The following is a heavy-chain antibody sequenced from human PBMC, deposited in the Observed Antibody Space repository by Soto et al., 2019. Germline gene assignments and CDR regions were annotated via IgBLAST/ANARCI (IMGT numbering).Heavy chain of an antibody. CDR3: ARDHVVRGNYYDY. V-gene: IGHV1-18*01. CDR1: GYIFVNYG. D-gene: IGHD1-26*01. J-gene: IGHJ4*02. Sequence: GASVKVSCKASGYIFVNYGIAWVRQAPGQGLEWMGWISPYTGNTHYAQKLQGRVTMTTDTSTSTAYMELRSLRSDDTAVYYCARDHVVRGNYYDYWGQGTLVTVSS. CDR2: ISPYTGNT.